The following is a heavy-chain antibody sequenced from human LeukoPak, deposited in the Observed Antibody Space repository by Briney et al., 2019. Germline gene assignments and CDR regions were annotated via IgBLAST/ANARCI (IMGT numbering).Heavy chain of an antibody. CDR2: VRYDGTNK. J-gene: IGHJ4*02. CDR3: VRRGEVGATTSLFDY. CDR1: GFTFSTFG. V-gene: IGHV3-30*02. Sequence: GGSLRLSCAASGFAASGFTFSTFGMHWVRQAPGEGLEWVAFVRYDGTNKYYADSVKGRFTISRDNSKNTLYLQMNSLRAEDTAVYYCVRRGEVGATTSLFDYWGQGTLVTVSS. D-gene: IGHD1-26*01.